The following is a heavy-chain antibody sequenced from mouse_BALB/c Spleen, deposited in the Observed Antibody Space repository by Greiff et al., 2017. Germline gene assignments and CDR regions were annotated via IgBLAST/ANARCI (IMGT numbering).Heavy chain of an antibody. V-gene: IGHV2-6-7*01. CDR2: IWGDGST. CDR3: ARDLDYYGSTYAMDD. Sequence: VQLQQSGPGLVAPSQSLSITCTVSGFSLTGYGVNWVRQPPGKGLEWLGMIWGDGSTDYNSALKSRLSISKDNSKSQVFLKMNSLQTDDTARYYCARDLDYYGSTYAMDDWGQGTSVTVSS. CDR1: GFSLTGYG. J-gene: IGHJ4*01. D-gene: IGHD1-1*01.